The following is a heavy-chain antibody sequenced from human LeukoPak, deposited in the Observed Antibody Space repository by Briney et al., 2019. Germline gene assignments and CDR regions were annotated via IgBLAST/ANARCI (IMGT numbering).Heavy chain of an antibody. V-gene: IGHV4-59*01. CDR3: ARTNWNYLYFDS. D-gene: IGHD1-7*01. Sequence: PSETLSLTCAVSGGSISRSYYWSWIRQPPGKGLEWIGYIYYSGTTDYNPSLKSRVTISVDTSKNQFSLKLTSVTAADTAVYYCARTNWNYLYFDSWGQGTLVTVSS. J-gene: IGHJ4*02. CDR2: IYYSGTT. CDR1: GGSISRSYY.